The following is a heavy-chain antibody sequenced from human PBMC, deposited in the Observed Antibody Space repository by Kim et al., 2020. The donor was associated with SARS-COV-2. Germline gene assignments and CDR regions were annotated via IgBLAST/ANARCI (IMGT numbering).Heavy chain of an antibody. V-gene: IGHV1-3*04. CDR1: GYTFSSYA. Sequence: ASVKVSCKASGYTFSSYAMHWVRQAPGQRPEWMGWINIGNGNTKYSQKFQGRLSITRDTSATTAYMELSSLRSEDTAAYYCARVEDYDFWSGAPNRGYYYGLDVWGQGTTVIVSS. J-gene: IGHJ6*02. CDR3: ARVEDYDFWSGAPNRGYYYGLDV. D-gene: IGHD3-3*01. CDR2: INIGNGNT.